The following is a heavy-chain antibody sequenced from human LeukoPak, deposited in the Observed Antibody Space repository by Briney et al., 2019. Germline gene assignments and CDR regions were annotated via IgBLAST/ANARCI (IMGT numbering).Heavy chain of an antibody. V-gene: IGHV3-23*01. CDR3: ARDGNLGNYDFWSGLYYYYYYYMDV. CDR1: DFSFITYA. Sequence: GGSLRLSCAASDFSFITYAMSWVRQAPGKGLEWVSIIRGGGDATYYADSVKGRFTISRDNSKNTLYLQMNSLRAEDTALYYCARDGNLGNYDFWSGLYYYYYYYMDVWGKGTTVTVSS. CDR2: IRGGGDAT. J-gene: IGHJ6*03. D-gene: IGHD3-3*01.